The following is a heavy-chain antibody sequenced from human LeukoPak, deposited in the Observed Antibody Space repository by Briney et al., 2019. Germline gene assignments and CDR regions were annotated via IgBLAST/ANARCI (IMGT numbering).Heavy chain of an antibody. J-gene: IGHJ5*02. V-gene: IGHV4-31*03. D-gene: IGHD3-9*01. CDR2: IYYSGST. CDR1: GGSISSSSYY. Sequence: SETLSLTCTVSGGSISSSSYYWGWIRQPPGKGLEWIGYIYYSGSTYYNPSLKSRVTISVDTSKNQFSLKLSSVTAADTAVYYCARGSPLLRYFDWFPPRWFDPWGQGTLVTVSS. CDR3: ARGSPLLRYFDWFPPRWFDP.